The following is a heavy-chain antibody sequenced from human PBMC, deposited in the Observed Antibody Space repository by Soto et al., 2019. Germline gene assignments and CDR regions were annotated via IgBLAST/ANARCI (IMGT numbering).Heavy chain of an antibody. D-gene: IGHD3-16*01. V-gene: IGHV1-18*01. J-gene: IGHJ6*02. CDR3: AMVDVYVTPSPQDV. CDR1: GYIFTSYG. CDR2: INTYNGKT. Sequence: ASVKVSCKASGYIFTSYGIGWARQAPGQGLEWMGWINTYNGKTNYAQNLQGRVTRTTDTSTSTAYMELRSLRSNDTAIYYCAMVDVYVTPSPQDVWGQGTTVTVSS.